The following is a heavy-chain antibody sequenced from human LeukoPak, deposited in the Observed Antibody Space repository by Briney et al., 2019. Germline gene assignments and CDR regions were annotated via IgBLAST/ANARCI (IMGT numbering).Heavy chain of an antibody. Sequence: SETLSLTCAVYGGSFSGYYWSWIRQPPGKGLEWIGEISHSGSTNYNPSLKSRVTISLNKSRNQFSLKLSSVTAADTAVYYCARDLATGWFDPWGQGTLVTVSS. V-gene: IGHV4-34*01. CDR1: GGSFSGYY. J-gene: IGHJ5*02. D-gene: IGHD6-25*01. CDR3: ARDLATGWFDP. CDR2: ISHSGST.